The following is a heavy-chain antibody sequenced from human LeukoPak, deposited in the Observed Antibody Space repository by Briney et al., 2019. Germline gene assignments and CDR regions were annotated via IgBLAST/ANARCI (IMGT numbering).Heavy chain of an antibody. CDR3: ARDRSEYYNDSSGYNPFDY. CDR1: GYTFTSYG. V-gene: IGHV1-18*01. Sequence: ASVTVSCKASGYTFTSYGISWVRQAPGQGLEWMGWISAYNGNTNYAQKLQGRATMTTDTSTSTAYMELRSLRSDDTAVYYCARDRSEYYNDSSGYNPFDYWGQGTLVTVSS. J-gene: IGHJ4*02. CDR2: ISAYNGNT. D-gene: IGHD3-22*01.